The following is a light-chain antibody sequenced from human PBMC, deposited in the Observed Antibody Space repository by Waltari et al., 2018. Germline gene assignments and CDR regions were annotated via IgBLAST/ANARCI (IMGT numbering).Light chain of an antibody. J-gene: IGLJ2*01. CDR2: VNT. Sequence: SYVLTQPPSFSVAPGGTATITCGGDNIGTERVHWYQQTPGQAPVLVVYVNTARPSGVPERFSGSKSESTATLTISRVEAGDQADYYCQVWDYNSNHVLFSGGTKVTVL. CDR3: QVWDYNSNHVL. V-gene: IGLV3-21*02. CDR1: NIGTER.